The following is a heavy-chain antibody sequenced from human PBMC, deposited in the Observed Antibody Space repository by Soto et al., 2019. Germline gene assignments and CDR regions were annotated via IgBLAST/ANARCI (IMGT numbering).Heavy chain of an antibody. Sequence: ASVKVSCKASGGTFSSYAISWVRQAPGQGLEWMGGIIPIFGTANYAQKFQGRVTITADESTSTAYMELSSLRSEDTAVYYCARGLGSSGRFVWFDPWGQGTLVTVSS. V-gene: IGHV1-69*13. D-gene: IGHD6-19*01. J-gene: IGHJ5*02. CDR1: GGTFSSYA. CDR2: IIPIFGTA. CDR3: ARGLGSSGRFVWFDP.